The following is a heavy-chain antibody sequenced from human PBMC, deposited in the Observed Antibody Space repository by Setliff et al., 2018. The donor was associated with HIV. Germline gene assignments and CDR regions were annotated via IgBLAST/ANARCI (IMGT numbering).Heavy chain of an antibody. CDR1: EYTFTGYY. CDR3: ARPSFGSSSWKNDAFDI. CDR2: INPNSGGT. D-gene: IGHD6-13*01. J-gene: IGHJ3*02. Sequence: VASVKVSCKASEYTFTGYYMHWVRQAPGQGLEWMGRINPNSGGTNYAQKFQGRVTMTRDTSISTAYMELSRLRSDDTAVYYCARPSFGSSSWKNDAFDIWGQGTMVTVSS. V-gene: IGHV1-2*06.